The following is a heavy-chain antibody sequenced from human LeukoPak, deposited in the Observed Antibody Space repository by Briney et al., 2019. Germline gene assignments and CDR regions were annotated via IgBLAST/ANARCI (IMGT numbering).Heavy chain of an antibody. D-gene: IGHD6-19*01. CDR2: IRFDGSYT. CDR1: GCTFSTSG. Sequence: GGSLRLSCAASGCTFSTSGMHWVREAPGKGLEWVAFIRFDGSYTYQTDTVKGRFTISRDNSQNMLFLQMNSLRLEDTALYYCAKSVAGITWFDPWGQGTLVTVSS. J-gene: IGHJ5*02. CDR3: AKSVAGITWFDP. V-gene: IGHV3-30*02.